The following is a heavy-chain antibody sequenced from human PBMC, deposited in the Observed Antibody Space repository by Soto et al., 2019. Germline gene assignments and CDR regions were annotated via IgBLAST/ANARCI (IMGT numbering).Heavy chain of an antibody. CDR2: IYWDDDK. D-gene: IGHD3-22*01. J-gene: IGHJ4*02. V-gene: IGHV2-5*02. Sequence: GSGPTLVNPTQTLTLTCTFSGFSLSTSGVGVGWIRQPPGKALEWLALIYWDDDKRYSPSLKSRLTITKDTSKNQVVLTMTNMDPVDTATYYCAHRPFDDRDGSSGLRFDYWGQGTLVTVSS. CDR1: GFSLSTSGVG. CDR3: AHRPFDDRDGSSGLRFDY.